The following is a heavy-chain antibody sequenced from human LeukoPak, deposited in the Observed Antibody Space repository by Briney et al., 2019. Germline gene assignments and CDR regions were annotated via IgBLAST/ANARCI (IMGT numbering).Heavy chain of an antibody. CDR1: GFTFKLYW. D-gene: IGHD2-15*01. V-gene: IGHV3-74*01. J-gene: IGHJ5*02. CDR3: VRGGPSTWS. CDR2: INDDGSAT. Sequence: GGSLRLSCAASGFTFKLYWMHWVRQVPGKRPVWVPRINDDGSATIYADSVRGRFTISRDDAKNTVYLQMNNLRAEDTAVYYCVRGGPSTWSWGQGTLVTVSS.